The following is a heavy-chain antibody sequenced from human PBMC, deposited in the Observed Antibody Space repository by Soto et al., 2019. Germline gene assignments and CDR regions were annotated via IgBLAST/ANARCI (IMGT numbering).Heavy chain of an antibody. CDR2: INTNTGNP. V-gene: IGHV7-4-1*01. CDR1: GYTFTSYA. J-gene: IGHJ5*02. Sequence: QVQLVQSGSELKKPGASVKVSCKASGYTFTSYAMNWVRQAPGQGLEWMGWINTNTGNPTYAQGFTGRFVFSLDTSVSTAYRQICSLKAEDTAVYYCARDNRPYDSSGYYPCDPWGQGTLVTVSS. D-gene: IGHD3-22*01. CDR3: ARDNRPYDSSGYYPCDP.